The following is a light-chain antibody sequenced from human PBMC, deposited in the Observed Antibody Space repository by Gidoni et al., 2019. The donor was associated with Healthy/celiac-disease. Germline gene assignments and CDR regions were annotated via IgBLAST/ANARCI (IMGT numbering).Light chain of an antibody. CDR3: QQYGSSPLYT. CDR1: QSVSSSY. J-gene: IGKJ2*01. CDR2: GAS. V-gene: IGKV3-20*01. Sequence: EIVLTQPPGPLSLSPGERATLSRSASQSVSSSYLAWYQQKPGQAPRLLIYGASSRATGIPDRFSGSGSGTDFTLTISRLEPEDFAVYYCQQYGSSPLYTFGQGTKLEIK.